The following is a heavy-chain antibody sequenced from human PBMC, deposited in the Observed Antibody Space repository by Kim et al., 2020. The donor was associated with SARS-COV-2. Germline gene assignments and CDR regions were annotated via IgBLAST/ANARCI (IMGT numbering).Heavy chain of an antibody. CDR2: INHSGST. D-gene: IGHD3-22*01. CDR1: GGSFSGYY. CDR3: ARSEDDSSGYSFDY. Sequence: SETLSLTCAVYGGSFSGYYWSWIRQPPGKGLEWIGEINHSGSTNYNPSLKSRVTISVDTSKNQFSLKLSSVTAADTAVYYCARSEDDSSGYSFDYWGQGT. J-gene: IGHJ4*02. V-gene: IGHV4-34*01.